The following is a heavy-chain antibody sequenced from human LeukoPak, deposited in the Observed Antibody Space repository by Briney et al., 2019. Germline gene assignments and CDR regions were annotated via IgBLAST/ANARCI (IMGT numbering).Heavy chain of an antibody. CDR1: GGSISSGGYY. Sequence: PSETLSLTCTVSGGSISSGGYYWSWIRQPPGKGLEWIGYIYHSGSTYYNPSLKSRVTISVDRSKNQFSLKLSSVTAADTAVYYCARDPGGVFWFDPWGQGTLVTVSS. D-gene: IGHD6-6*01. J-gene: IGHJ5*02. CDR2: IYHSGST. CDR3: ARDPGGVFWFDP. V-gene: IGHV4-30-2*01.